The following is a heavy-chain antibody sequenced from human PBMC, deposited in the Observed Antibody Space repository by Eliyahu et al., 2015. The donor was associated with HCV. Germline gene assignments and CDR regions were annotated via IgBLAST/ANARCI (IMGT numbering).Heavy chain of an antibody. V-gene: IGHV1-58*01. CDR2: IVVGSGNT. D-gene: IGHD6-19*01. J-gene: IGHJ4*02. CDR3: AANQYSSGWYYFDY. CDR1: GFXFTXSA. Sequence: QMQLVQSGPEXKKPGTSVXVSCKXSGFXFTXSAVXWVRQARGQRLEWIGWIVVGSGNTNYAQKFQERVTITRDMSTSTAYMELSSLRSEDTAVYYCAANQYSSGWYYFDYWGQGTLVTVSS.